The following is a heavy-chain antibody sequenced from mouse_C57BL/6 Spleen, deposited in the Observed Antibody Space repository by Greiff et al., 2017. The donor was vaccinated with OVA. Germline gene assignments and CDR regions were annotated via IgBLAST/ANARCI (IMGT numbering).Heavy chain of an antibody. Sequence: VKLQESGAELVKPGASVKMSCKASGYTFTTYPIEWMKQNHGKSLEWIGNFHPYNDDTKYNEKFKGKATLTVEKSSSTVYLELSRLTSDDSAVYYCARGGYDGYYPFAYWGQGTLVTVSA. D-gene: IGHD2-3*01. CDR1: GYTFTTYP. CDR3: ARGGYDGYYPFAY. CDR2: FHPYNDDT. V-gene: IGHV1-47*01. J-gene: IGHJ3*01.